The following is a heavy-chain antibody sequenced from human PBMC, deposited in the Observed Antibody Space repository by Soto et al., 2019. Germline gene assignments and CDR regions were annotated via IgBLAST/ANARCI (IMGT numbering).Heavy chain of an antibody. D-gene: IGHD6-19*01. CDR2: IWYDGSNK. J-gene: IGHJ6*02. CDR3: ARSGGAVALYYYYGMDV. Sequence: GGSLRLSCAASGFTFSSYGMHWVRQAPGKGLEWVAVIWYDGSNKYYADSVKGRFTISRDNSKNTLYLQMNSLRAEDTAVYYCARSGGAVALYYYYGMDVWGQGTTVTVSS. V-gene: IGHV3-33*01. CDR1: GFTFSSYG.